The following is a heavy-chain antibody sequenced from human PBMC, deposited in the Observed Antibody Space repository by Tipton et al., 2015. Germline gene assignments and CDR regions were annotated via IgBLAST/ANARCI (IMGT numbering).Heavy chain of an antibody. CDR1: GDSVSSNTAT. CDR2: TYYRSKWYN. V-gene: IGHV6-1*01. Sequence: GLVKPSQTLSRTCAISGDSVSSNTATWNWIRQSPSRGLEWLGRTYYRSKWYNDYAESVKGRITISPDTSKNQFSLQLNSVTPEDTAVYYCARTDYSDDWYFDLWGRGTLVTVSA. CDR3: ARTDYSDDWYFDL. D-gene: IGHD4-11*01. J-gene: IGHJ2*01.